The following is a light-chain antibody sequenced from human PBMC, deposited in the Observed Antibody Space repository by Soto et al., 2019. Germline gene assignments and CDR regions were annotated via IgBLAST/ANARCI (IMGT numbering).Light chain of an antibody. J-gene: IGKJ4*01. CDR1: QGISSY. V-gene: IGKV1-9*01. Sequence: IQLTQSPSSLSASVGDRFTITFRASQGISSYLGWYQQKPGKAPNLLIYDASTLHSGVPSRLSGGGSGTDFTLTISSLQPEDFATYYCQQVNVYPSTFGGGTKGDIK. CDR2: DAS. CDR3: QQVNVYPST.